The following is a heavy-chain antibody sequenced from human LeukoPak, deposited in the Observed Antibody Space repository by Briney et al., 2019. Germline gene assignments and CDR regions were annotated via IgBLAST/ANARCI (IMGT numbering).Heavy chain of an antibody. V-gene: IGHV3-23*01. D-gene: IGHD2-15*01. CDR1: GFTFSSYA. Sequence: GGSLRLSCAASGFTFSSYAMSWVRQAPGKGLEWVSAISGSGGSTYYADSVKGRFTISRDNSKNTLYLQMNSLRAEDTAVYYCARHGRVVVVAASDYWGQGTLVTVSS. CDR3: ARHGRVVVVAASDY. CDR2: ISGSGGST. J-gene: IGHJ4*02.